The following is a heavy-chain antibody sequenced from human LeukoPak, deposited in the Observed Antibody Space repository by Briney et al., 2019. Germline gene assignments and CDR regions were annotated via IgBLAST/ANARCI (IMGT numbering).Heavy chain of an antibody. Sequence: GASVKVSCKASGYTFTSYGTSWVRQAPGQGLEWMGWISAYNGNTNYAQKLQGRVTMTTDTSTSTAYMELRSLRSDDTAVYYCAREVWFGELSERTLDYWGQGALVTVSS. CDR1: GYTFTSYG. CDR3: AREVWFGELSERTLDY. V-gene: IGHV1-18*01. D-gene: IGHD3-10*01. J-gene: IGHJ4*02. CDR2: ISAYNGNT.